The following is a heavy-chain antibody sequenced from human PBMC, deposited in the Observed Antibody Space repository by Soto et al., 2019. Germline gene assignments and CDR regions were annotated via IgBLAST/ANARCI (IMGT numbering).Heavy chain of an antibody. CDR3: AKDHYGDYFYYFDY. Sequence: VQLLESGGGLVQPGGSLRLSCVASGFTFSTYAVSWVRQAPGKWLECVSAISGSGGYTYYADPVKGRFTISRDNSKNTLYLQMNSLRSEDTAVYYCAKDHYGDYFYYFDYWGQGTLVTVSS. J-gene: IGHJ4*02. CDR1: GFTFSTYA. CDR2: ISGSGGYT. D-gene: IGHD4-17*01. V-gene: IGHV3-23*01.